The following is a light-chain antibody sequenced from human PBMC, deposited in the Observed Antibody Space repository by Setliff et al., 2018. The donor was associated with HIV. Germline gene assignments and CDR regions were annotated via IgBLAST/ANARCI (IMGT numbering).Light chain of an antibody. CDR3: GTWDSSLSAYV. J-gene: IGLJ1*01. Sequence: ALTQPASVSGSPGQSITISCTGTSSDVGSYNLVSWYQQHPGKAPKLLIYEVSKRPSGIPDRFSGSKSGTSATLGITGLQTGDEADYYCGTWDSSLSAYVFGTGTKVTVL. V-gene: IGLV2-14*02. CDR1: SSDVGSYNL. CDR2: EVS.